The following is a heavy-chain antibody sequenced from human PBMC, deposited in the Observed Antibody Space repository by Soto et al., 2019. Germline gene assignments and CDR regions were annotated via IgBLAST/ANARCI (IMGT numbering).Heavy chain of an antibody. D-gene: IGHD4-17*01. J-gene: IGHJ3*02. Sequence: PGGSLRLSCAASGFTFSSYAMSWVRQAPGKGLEWVSAISGSGGSTYYADSVKGRFTISRDNSKNTLYLQMNSLRAEDTAVYYCAKPSLFGLRWPVGAFDSRGQGTMVTVSS. CDR2: ISGSGGST. CDR1: GFTFSSYA. CDR3: AKPSLFGLRWPVGAFDS. V-gene: IGHV3-23*01.